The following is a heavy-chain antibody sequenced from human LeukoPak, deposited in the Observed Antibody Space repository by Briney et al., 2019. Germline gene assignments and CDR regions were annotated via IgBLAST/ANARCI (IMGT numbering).Heavy chain of an antibody. CDR2: ISGRVDNT. V-gene: IGHV3-23*01. D-gene: IGHD5-24*01. J-gene: IGHJ3*02. CDR3: AKSGADGYSLDAFDM. Sequence: PGGSLRLSCAPSAFTFSTYAMSWVRQAPGKGLEWVSGISGRVDNTYYADSVKGRFTISRDNSKNTLYLQMNSLRAEDTAVYYCAKSGADGYSLDAFDMWGQGTMVTVSS. CDR1: AFTFSTYA.